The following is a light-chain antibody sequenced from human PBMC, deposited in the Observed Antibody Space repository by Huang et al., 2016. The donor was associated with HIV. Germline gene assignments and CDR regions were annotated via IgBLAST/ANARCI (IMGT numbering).Light chain of an antibody. J-gene: IGKJ5*01. CDR3: QQHRNWPIT. V-gene: IGKV3-11*01. CDR2: DAS. Sequence: EIVLTQSPATLSLSPGEIATLSCRASQSVSSYLAWVQQKPGQAPRLLIYDASNRATGTPARFSGSGSGTDFTLTISSLEAEDFAVYYCQQHRNWPITFGQGTRLEIK. CDR1: QSVSSY.